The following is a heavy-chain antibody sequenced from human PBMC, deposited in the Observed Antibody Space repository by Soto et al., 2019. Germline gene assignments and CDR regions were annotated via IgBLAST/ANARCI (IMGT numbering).Heavy chain of an antibody. V-gene: IGHV4-31*03. CDR2: IYYTGST. J-gene: IGHJ6*03. CDR3: ARRLTFVRGALVLCYMDV. D-gene: IGHD3-10*01. CDR1: GGSITSGADY. Sequence: QVQLQQSGPGLVKPSQTLSLTCTVSGGSITSGADYWTWIRQHPGKGLEWIGYIYYTGSTSYNPSLQSRLSISVDTSKNHFSLILSSVPAPDTAVYYCARRLTFVRGALVLCYMDVWGKGTTVTVSS.